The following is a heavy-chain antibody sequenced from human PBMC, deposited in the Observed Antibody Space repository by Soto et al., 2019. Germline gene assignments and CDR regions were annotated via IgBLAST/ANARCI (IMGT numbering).Heavy chain of an antibody. CDR1: GGSITVDSISRNTYY. D-gene: IGHD3-22*01. CDR3: ARGSYYYDSSGYSHY. CDR2: FFIGGNT. Sequence: SETLSLTCTVSGGSITVDSISRNTYYWGWMRQPPGKGLEWIASFFIGGNTYYNPSLKSRVTTSVDTSKNQFSLKLSSVTAADTAVYYCARGSYYYDSSGYSHYWGQGTLVTVS. V-gene: IGHV4-39*01. J-gene: IGHJ4*02.